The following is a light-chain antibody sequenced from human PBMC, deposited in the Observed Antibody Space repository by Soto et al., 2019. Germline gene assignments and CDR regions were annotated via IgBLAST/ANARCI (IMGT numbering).Light chain of an antibody. CDR2: DAS. V-gene: IGKV3-11*01. J-gene: IGKJ3*01. Sequence: EILLTQSPATLSLSPGERATLSCRAGQSISNYLAWYQQKPGQAPRLLIYDASNRATDIPARFSGSGSGTDFTLTISSLEPDDFAVYHCQHGGAFGPGTKVEIK. CDR1: QSISNY. CDR3: QHGGA.